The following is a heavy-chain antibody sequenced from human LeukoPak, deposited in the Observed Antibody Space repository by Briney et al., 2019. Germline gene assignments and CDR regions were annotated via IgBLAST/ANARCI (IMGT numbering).Heavy chain of an antibody. J-gene: IGHJ4*02. CDR1: GFTVRSNY. V-gene: IGHV3-53*01. Sequence: AGGSLRLSCVASGFTVRSNYMNWVRQAPGKRPEWVAIIYDTGTTAYTDSVKGRFTISRDTSKNTVYLQVSSLRVEDTAVYYCARSRAFDYWGRGTLVTVSS. CDR3: ARSRAFDY. CDR2: IYDTGTT.